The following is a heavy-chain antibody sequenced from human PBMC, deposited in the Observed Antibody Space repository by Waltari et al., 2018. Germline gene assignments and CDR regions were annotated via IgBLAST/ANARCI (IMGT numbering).Heavy chain of an antibody. CDR3: ARVYGGNYGDYSLDY. J-gene: IGHJ4*02. V-gene: IGHV4-38-2*01. CDR2: IYHSGST. D-gene: IGHD4-17*01. CDR1: GYSISSGYY. Sequence: QVQLQESGPGLVKPSETLSLTCAVSGYSISSGYYWGWIRQPPGKGLEWIGSIYHSGSTYYNPSLKSRVTISVDKSKNQFSLKLSSVTAADTAVYYCARVYGGNYGDYSLDYWGQGTLVTVSS.